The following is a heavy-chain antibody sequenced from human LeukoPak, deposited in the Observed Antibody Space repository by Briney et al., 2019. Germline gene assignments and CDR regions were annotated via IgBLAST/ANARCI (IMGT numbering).Heavy chain of an antibody. CDR3: AKAGGYSSSSLAFFDY. D-gene: IGHD6-6*01. Sequence: PGGSLRLSCAASGFTFSSYSMKWVRQAPGKGLEWVSGISWNSGSIGYADSVKGRFTISRDNAKNSLYMQMNSLRAEDMALYYCAKAGGYSSSSLAFFDYWGQGTLVTVSS. V-gene: IGHV3-9*03. J-gene: IGHJ4*02. CDR2: ISWNSGSI. CDR1: GFTFSSYS.